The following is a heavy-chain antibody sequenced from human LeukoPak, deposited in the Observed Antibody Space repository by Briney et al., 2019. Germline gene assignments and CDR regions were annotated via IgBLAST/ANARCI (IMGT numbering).Heavy chain of an antibody. D-gene: IGHD6-25*01. CDR2: ISGGGGTT. CDR1: GFTFVNYA. J-gene: IGHJ6*03. Sequence: GGSLRLSCTASGFTFVNYAMSWVRQAPGKGLEWVSAISGGGGTTYYADSVKGRFTISRDSSKNTLYLQMNSLRAEDTAVYYCYLSSGSYYYYMDVWGKGTTVTISS. V-gene: IGHV3-23*01. CDR3: YLSSGSYYYYMDV.